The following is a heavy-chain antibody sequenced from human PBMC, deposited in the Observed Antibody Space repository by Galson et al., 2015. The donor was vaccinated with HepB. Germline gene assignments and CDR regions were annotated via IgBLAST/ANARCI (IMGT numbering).Heavy chain of an antibody. Sequence: SLRLSCAASGFTFSNAWMSWVRQAPGKGLEWVGRIKSKTDGGTTDYAAPVKGRFTISRDDSKNTLYLQMNSLKTEDTAVYYCTTTDIAVAGVYFDYWGQGTLVTVSS. CDR1: GFTFSNAW. D-gene: IGHD6-19*01. V-gene: IGHV3-15*01. CDR3: TTTDIAVAGVYFDY. J-gene: IGHJ4*02. CDR2: IKSKTDGGTT.